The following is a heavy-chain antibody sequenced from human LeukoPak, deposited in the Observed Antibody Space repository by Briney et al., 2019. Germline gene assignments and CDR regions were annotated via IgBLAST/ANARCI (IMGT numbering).Heavy chain of an antibody. Sequence: PGGSLRLSCAASRFTFSSYEMNWVRQAPGKGLEWVSYISSSGSTIYYADSVKGRFTISRDNAKNSLYPQMNSLRAEDTAVYYCARVGWSSSGWYDYYYGMDVWGKGTTVTVSS. CDR3: ARVGWSSSGWYDYYYGMDV. CDR1: RFTFSSYE. CDR2: ISSSGSTI. D-gene: IGHD6-19*01. J-gene: IGHJ6*04. V-gene: IGHV3-48*03.